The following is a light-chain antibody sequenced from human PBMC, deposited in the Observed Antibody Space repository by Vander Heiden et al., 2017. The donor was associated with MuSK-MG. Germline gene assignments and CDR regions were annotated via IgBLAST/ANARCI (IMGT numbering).Light chain of an antibody. CDR3: RQALQVPWT. Sequence: DVVLTQSPLSMRVTPGEPATISCPCSLSLLYSNGNNYLEWYLQKPGQSPQLLIYLASNRAPGVPDRFSDSGSGTDFTLRINRVEADDVGTYYCRQALQVPWTFGQGTKVEI. CDR2: LAS. J-gene: IGKJ1*01. CDR1: LSLLYSNGNNY. V-gene: IGKV2-28*01.